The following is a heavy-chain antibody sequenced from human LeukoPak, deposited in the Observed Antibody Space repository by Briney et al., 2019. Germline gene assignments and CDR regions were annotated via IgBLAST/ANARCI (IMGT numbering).Heavy chain of an antibody. D-gene: IGHD3-3*01. Sequence: PGGSLRLSCAASGFTFSSYWIHWVRQAPGKGLVWVSRXXXXXSSTSYADSVKGRFTISRDNAKNTLYLQMNSLRAEDTAVYYCARDPPYDFWSGYYDSFDYWGQGTLVTVSS. CDR3: ARDPPYDFWSGYYDSFDY. V-gene: IGHV3-74*01. J-gene: IGHJ4*02. CDR2: XXXXXSST. CDR1: GFTFSSYW.